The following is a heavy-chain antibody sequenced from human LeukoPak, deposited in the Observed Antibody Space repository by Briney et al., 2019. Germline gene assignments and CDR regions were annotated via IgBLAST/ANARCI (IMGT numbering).Heavy chain of an antibody. D-gene: IGHD6-19*01. CDR2: IIPIFGTA. CDR3: ARDRGLTYSSGWRYYFDY. CDR1: GGTFISYA. J-gene: IGHJ4*02. V-gene: IGHV1-69*13. Sequence: ASVKVSCKASGGTFISYAISWVRQAPGQGLEWMGGIIPIFGTANYAQKFQGRVTITADESTSTAYMELSSLRSEDTAVYYCARDRGLTYSSGWRYYFDYWGQGTLVTVSS.